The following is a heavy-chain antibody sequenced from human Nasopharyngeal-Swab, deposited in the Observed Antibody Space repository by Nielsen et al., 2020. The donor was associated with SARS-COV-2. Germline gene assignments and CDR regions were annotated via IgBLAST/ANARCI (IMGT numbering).Heavy chain of an antibody. J-gene: IGHJ4*02. V-gene: IGHV4-59*01. D-gene: IGHD2-15*01. CDR2: IYYSGST. Sequence: SETLSLTCTVSGGSISSYYWSWIRQPPGKGLEWIGYIYYSGSTNYNPSLKSRVTISVDTSKNQFSLKLSSVTAADTAVYYCARPRNCSGGSCCTGIDYWGQGTLVTVSS. CDR1: GGSISSYY. CDR3: ARPRNCSGGSCCTGIDY.